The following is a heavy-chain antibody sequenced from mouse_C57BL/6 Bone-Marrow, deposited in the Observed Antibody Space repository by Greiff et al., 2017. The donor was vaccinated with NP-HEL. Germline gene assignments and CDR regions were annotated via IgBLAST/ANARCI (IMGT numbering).Heavy chain of an antibody. J-gene: IGHJ2*01. CDR1: GFSLTSYA. CDR2: IWTGGGT. Sequence: VKVVESGPGLVAPSQSLSITCTVSGFSLTSYAISWVRQPPGKGLEWLGVIWTGGGTNYNSALKSRLSISKDNSKSQVFLKMNSLQTDDTARYYCARNYYYGSPYFDYWGQGTTLTVSS. CDR3: ARNYYYGSPYFDY. D-gene: IGHD1-1*01. V-gene: IGHV2-9-1*01.